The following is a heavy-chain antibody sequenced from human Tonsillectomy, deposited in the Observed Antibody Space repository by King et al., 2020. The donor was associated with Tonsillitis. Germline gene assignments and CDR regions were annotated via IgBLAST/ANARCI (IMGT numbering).Heavy chain of an antibody. D-gene: IGHD2-15*01. CDR2: FHYSGST. CDR1: GASMNNNY. CDR3: AREYCSSDSCYYFDY. J-gene: IGHJ4*02. Sequence: QLQESGPGLVKPSETLSLTCTVSGASMNNNYWSWIRQPPGKGLEWIGFFHYSGSTNYNPSLKSRVTISGDTSKNQFSLKVNSVTAADTAVYYCAREYCSSDSCYYFDYWGQGTLVTVSS. V-gene: IGHV4-59*01.